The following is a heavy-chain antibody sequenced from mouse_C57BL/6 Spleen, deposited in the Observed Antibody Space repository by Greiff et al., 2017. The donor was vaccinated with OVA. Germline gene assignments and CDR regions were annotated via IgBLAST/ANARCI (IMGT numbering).Heavy chain of an antibody. CDR3: ASYSNSYYYAMDY. CDR2: VWSGGST. CDR1: GFSLTSYG. J-gene: IGHJ4*01. Sequence: VKLQESGPGLVQPSPSLSLTCTVSGFSLTSYGVHWVRQSPGKGLEWLGVVWSGGSTDYNAAFISSLSISKDNAKSQVFFKMNSLQADDTAIYYCASYSNSYYYAMDYWGQGTSVTVSS. D-gene: IGHD2-5*01. V-gene: IGHV2-2*01.